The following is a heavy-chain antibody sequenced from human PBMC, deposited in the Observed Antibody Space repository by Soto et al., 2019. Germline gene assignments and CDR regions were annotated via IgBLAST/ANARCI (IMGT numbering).Heavy chain of an antibody. CDR1: GASISSYY. CDR2: IFHSGST. J-gene: IGHJ4*02. D-gene: IGHD6-6*01. Sequence: SETLSLTCTVSGASISSYYWSWIRQPPGKGLEWVGFIFHSGSTYYNPSLKSRVTISVDTSKNQFSLKLSSVTAADTAVYYCARHVLTRQLVRKPFDYWGQGTLVTVSS. V-gene: IGHV4-59*08. CDR3: ARHVLTRQLVRKPFDY.